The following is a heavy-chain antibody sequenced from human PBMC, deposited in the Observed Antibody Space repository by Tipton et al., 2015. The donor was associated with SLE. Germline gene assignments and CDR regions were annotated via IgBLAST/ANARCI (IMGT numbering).Heavy chain of an antibody. CDR1: GFTFNSYW. D-gene: IGHD3-16*01. V-gene: IGHV3-7*01. CDR3: ARGWGANGYYYMDV. Sequence: SLRLSCAASGFTFNSYWMSWVRQAPGKGLEWVANIKQDGSEKYYVDSVKGRFTISRDNAKNSLYLQMNSLRAEDTAVYYCARGWGANGYYYMDVWGKGTTVSVSS. CDR2: IKQDGSEK. J-gene: IGHJ6*03.